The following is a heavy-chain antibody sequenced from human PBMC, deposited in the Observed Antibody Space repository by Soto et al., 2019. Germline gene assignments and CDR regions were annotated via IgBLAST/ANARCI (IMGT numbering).Heavy chain of an antibody. Sequence: ASVKVSCKASGYTFTGYYMHWVRQAPGQGLEWMGWINPNSGGTNYAQKFQGWVTMTRDTSISTAYMELSRLRSDDTAVYYCARGGSGSYYMQYYYGMDVWGQGTTVTVSS. CDR1: GYTFTGYY. CDR3: ARGGSGSYYMQYYYGMDV. V-gene: IGHV1-2*04. CDR2: INPNSGGT. D-gene: IGHD3-10*01. J-gene: IGHJ6*02.